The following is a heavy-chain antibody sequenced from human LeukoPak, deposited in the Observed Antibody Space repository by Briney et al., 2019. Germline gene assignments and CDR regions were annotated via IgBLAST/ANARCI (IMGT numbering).Heavy chain of an antibody. Sequence: SETLSLTCAVYGGPFSGYYWSWIRQPPGKGLEWIGEINHSGSTNYNPSLKSRVTISVDTSKNQFSLKLSSVTAADTAVYYCARGPYYGSGSYTYWVQGTLVTVSS. CDR1: GGPFSGYY. V-gene: IGHV4-34*01. CDR3: ARGPYYGSGSYTY. D-gene: IGHD3-10*01. J-gene: IGHJ4*02. CDR2: INHSGST.